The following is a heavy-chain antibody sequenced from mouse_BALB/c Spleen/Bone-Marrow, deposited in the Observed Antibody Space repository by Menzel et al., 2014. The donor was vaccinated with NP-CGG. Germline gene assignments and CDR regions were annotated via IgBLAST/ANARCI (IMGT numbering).Heavy chain of an antibody. V-gene: IGHV6-6*02. J-gene: IGHJ4*01. CDR1: GFTFSNYW. CDR3: TRRGRGYAMDY. Sequence: EVKVEESGGGLVQPGGSMKLSCVASGFTFSNYWMNLVRQSPEKGLEWVAEIRLKSNNYATHYAESVKGRFTISRDDSKSSVYLQMNNLGAEDTGIYYCTRRGRGYAMDYWGQGTSVTVSS. CDR2: IRLKSNNYAT.